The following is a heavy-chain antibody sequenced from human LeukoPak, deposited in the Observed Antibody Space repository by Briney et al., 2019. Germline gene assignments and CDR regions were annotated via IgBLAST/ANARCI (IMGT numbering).Heavy chain of an antibody. V-gene: IGHV4-39*07. CDR2: IYYSGST. CDR3: ARDGSGSQPRYYNWFDP. CDR1: GGSISSSSYY. J-gene: IGHJ5*02. Sequence: SETLSLTCTVSGGSISSSSYYWGWIRQPPGKGLEWIGSIYYSGSTYYNPSLKSRVTISVDTSKNQFSLKLSSVTAADTAVYYCARDGSGSQPRYYNWFDPWGQGTLVTVSS. D-gene: IGHD1-26*01.